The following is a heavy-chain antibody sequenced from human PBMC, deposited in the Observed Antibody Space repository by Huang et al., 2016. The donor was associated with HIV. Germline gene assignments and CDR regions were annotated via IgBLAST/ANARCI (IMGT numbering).Heavy chain of an antibody. D-gene: IGHD3-9*01. V-gene: IGHV4-39*01. CDR1: DVTVTSGSYY. J-gene: IGHJ4*02. CDR2: FQHNRNS. Sequence: QRKMQESGPGLVRPSETLSLTCSVSDVTVTSGSYYWAWLRQSPGRGLQGVGSFQHNRNSYYGPSLKGRVIIAVGSSNSHLSLKMSSVTTADTGLYYCARQWGRLTVFFNWFPYYYDYWGQGVRVIVTS. CDR3: ARQWGRLTVFFNWFPYYYDY.